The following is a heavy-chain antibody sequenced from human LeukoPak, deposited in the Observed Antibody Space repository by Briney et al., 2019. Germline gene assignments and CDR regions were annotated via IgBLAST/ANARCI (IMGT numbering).Heavy chain of an antibody. J-gene: IGHJ4*02. CDR1: GFNLNYYW. Sequence: PGGSLRPSCEASGFNLNYYWLGWVRQAPGKGLEWVALIHHDESEKYYVDSVKGRFSISRDNAKSSVYLQMDSLRVDDTAVYYCSRWVSQYYFDYWGQGALVSVSS. V-gene: IGHV3-7*01. CDR2: IHHDESEK. CDR3: SRWVSQYYFDY. D-gene: IGHD5-24*01.